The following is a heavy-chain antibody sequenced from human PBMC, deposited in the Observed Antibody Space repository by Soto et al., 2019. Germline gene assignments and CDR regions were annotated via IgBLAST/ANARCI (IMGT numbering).Heavy chain of an antibody. CDR3: ATHPGGGGY. J-gene: IGHJ4*02. CDR1: GFTVSNNY. V-gene: IGHV3-53*01. D-gene: IGHD3-10*01. Sequence: EVQLVESGGGLIQPGGSLRLSCAVSGFTVSNNYMSWVRQAPGKGLEGVSVIYSGGYTAYGDSVKGRFTISRDNSKNTKFLKRKSLSTADTALYFCATHPGGGGYWGQGTLVTVSS. CDR2: IYSGGYT.